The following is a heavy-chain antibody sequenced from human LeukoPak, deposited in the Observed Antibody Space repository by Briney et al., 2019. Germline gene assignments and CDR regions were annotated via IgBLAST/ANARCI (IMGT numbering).Heavy chain of an antibody. CDR3: ARTSIAARLPFDY. CDR1: GGSFSGYY. Sequence: PSETLSLTCAVYGGSFSGYYWSWIRQPPGKGLEWIGEINHSGSTNYNPSLKSRVTISVDTSKNQFSLKLSSVTAADTAVYYCARTSIAARLPFDYWGQGTLVTVSS. V-gene: IGHV4-34*01. D-gene: IGHD6-6*01. CDR2: INHSGST. J-gene: IGHJ4*02.